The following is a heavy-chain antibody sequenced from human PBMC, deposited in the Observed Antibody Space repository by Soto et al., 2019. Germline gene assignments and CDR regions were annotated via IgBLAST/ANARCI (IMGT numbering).Heavy chain of an antibody. CDR2: LYYSGST. CDR1: GGSISSGGYY. J-gene: IGHJ4*02. D-gene: IGHD5-12*01. V-gene: IGHV4-31*03. CDR3: ARVKWLRLGSSGPY. Sequence: QVQLQESGPGLVKPSQTLSLTCTVSGGSISSGGYYWSWIRQHPGKGLEWIGYLYYSGSTYYNPSLKSRVTISVDTSKNQSSLKLSSVTAADTAVYYFARVKWLRLGSSGPYWGQGTLVTVAS.